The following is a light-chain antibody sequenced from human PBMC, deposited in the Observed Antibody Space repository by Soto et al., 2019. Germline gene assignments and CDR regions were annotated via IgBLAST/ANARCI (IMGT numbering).Light chain of an antibody. J-gene: IGKJ1*01. V-gene: IGKV3-11*01. CDR2: DAS. CDR1: QSVASY. CDR3: QQRINSPWT. Sequence: EIVLTQSPATLSLSPGERATLSCRASQSVASYLVWYQQKPGQAPRALIYDASNRATGIPARFSGSGSGTDFTLTISSLEPEDFAVYYCQQRINSPWTFGQGTNVEIK.